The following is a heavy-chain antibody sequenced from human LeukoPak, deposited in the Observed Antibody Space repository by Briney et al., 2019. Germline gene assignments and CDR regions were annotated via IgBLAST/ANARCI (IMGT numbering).Heavy chain of an antibody. CDR3: ARDLGGTYFDY. V-gene: IGHV4-59*01. CDR1: DASISGYY. J-gene: IGHJ4*02. CDR2: IHFSGST. Sequence: SETLSLTCTVSDASISGYYWSWSRQPPGTGLEWIGSIHFSGSTNYNPSLRSRVTISVYTSKNQLSLKLSSVTAADTAVYYCARDLGGTYFDYWGQGTLVTVS. D-gene: IGHD1-26*01.